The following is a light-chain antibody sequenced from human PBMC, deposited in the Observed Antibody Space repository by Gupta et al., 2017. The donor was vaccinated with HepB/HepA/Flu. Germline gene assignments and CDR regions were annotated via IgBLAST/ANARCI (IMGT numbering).Light chain of an antibody. V-gene: IGKV3-20*01. CDR3: QQYGHSPQT. CDR1: QSVSSNF. Sequence: IVLTQSPGTLSLSPGETATLSCRASQSVSSNFLAWYQQKPGQAPRLLIYGASSRATGISDRVSGSGSETDFAPTISRLEPEDFAVYYCQQYGHSPQTFGQGTKVEI. J-gene: IGKJ1*01. CDR2: GAS.